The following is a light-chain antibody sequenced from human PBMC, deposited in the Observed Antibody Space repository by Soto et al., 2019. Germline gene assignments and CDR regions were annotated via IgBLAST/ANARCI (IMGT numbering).Light chain of an antibody. CDR3: CSYAGRTTWV. J-gene: IGLJ3*02. V-gene: IGLV2-23*02. CDR2: EVS. CDR1: SNDVGGYNY. Sequence: QSVLTQPASVSGSPGQSITISCTGTSNDVGGYNYVSWYQQPPGKAPKLIIYEVSQRPSGVSYRFSASKSGNTASLTISGLQAEDEGDYYCCSYAGRTTWVFGGGTKLTVL.